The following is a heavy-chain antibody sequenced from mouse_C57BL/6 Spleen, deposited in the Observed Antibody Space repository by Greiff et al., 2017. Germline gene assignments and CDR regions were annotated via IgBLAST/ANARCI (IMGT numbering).Heavy chain of an antibody. J-gene: IGHJ2*01. Sequence: EVKLVESGGGLVKPGGSLKLSCAASGFTFSSYTMSWVRQTPETRLEWVATISGGGGNTYYPDSVKGRFTISRDNAKNTLYLQMSSLRSEDTALYYCARQYYGYYFDYWGQGTTLTVSS. CDR1: GFTFSSYT. V-gene: IGHV5-9*01. CDR3: ARQYYGYYFDY. D-gene: IGHD1-1*01. CDR2: ISGGGGNT.